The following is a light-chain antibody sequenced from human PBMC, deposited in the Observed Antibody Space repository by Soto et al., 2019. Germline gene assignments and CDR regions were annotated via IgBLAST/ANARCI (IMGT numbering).Light chain of an antibody. J-gene: IGKJ5*01. V-gene: IGKV3-20*01. CDR3: QQYSSSPNT. Sequence: EIVLTQSPGTLSLSPGERATLSCRASQSVSSSYLAWYQQKPGQAPRLLIYGASSRATGIPDRFSGSESETDFTLTISRLEPEDFAVYYCQQYSSSPNTFGQGTRLEIK. CDR1: QSVSSSY. CDR2: GAS.